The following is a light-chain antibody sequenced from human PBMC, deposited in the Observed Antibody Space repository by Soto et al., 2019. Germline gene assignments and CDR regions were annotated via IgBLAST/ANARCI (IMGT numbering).Light chain of an antibody. CDR3: SSHAGDVL. Sequence: QSVLTQPASVSGSPGQSITISCTGTSSDVGSFKLVSWFQQHPGKAPKLMIYEGTKRPSGVSNRFSGSKSGNTASLTISGLQPEDEADYYCSSHAGDVLFGGGTKLTVL. CDR1: SSDVGSFKL. J-gene: IGLJ2*01. V-gene: IGLV2-23*01. CDR2: EGT.